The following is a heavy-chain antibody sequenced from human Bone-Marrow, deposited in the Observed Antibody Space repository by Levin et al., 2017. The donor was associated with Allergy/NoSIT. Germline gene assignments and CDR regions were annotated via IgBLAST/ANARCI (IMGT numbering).Heavy chain of an antibody. Sequence: SETLSLTCTVSGGSISINTYFWGWIRQPPGKGLEWIGSIFHRGSTFYKASLRSRVTMSVDTSKNQFSLKLSSVTAADTAVYYCARVAFATTGYLDHWGQGNLVTVSS. D-gene: IGHD5-12*01. CDR3: ARVAFATTGYLDH. CDR1: GGSISINTYF. J-gene: IGHJ4*02. CDR2: IFHRGST. V-gene: IGHV4-39*07.